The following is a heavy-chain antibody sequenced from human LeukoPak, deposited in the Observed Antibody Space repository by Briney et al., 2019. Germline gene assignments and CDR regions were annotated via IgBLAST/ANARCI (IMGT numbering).Heavy chain of an antibody. CDR1: GFTFDDYG. Sequence: GGSLRLSRAASGFTFDDYGMSWVRQAPGKGLEWVSSISSSSSNIYYADSVKGRFTISRDNAKNSLYLQMNSLRAEDTAVYYCASPYSSRWYELCYWGQGTLVTVSS. CDR2: ISSSSSNI. CDR3: ASPYSSRWYELCY. D-gene: IGHD6-13*01. V-gene: IGHV3-21*01. J-gene: IGHJ4*02.